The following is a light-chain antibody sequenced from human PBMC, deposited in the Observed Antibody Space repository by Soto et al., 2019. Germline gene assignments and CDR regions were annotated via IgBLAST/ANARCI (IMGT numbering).Light chain of an antibody. CDR1: QSVSSSY. J-gene: IGKJ2*01. Sequence: EIVLTQSPGTLSLSPGERATLSCRASQSVSSSYLAWYQQKPGQAPRLLIYGVSTRATGIADRFSGSGSGKDFTITISRLEPEDFAVYYCQEYGSPSRTFGQGTKLEIK. CDR2: GVS. V-gene: IGKV3-20*01. CDR3: QEYGSPSRT.